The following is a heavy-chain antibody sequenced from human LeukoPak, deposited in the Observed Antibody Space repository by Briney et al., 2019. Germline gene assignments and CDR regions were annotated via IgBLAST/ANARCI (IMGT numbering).Heavy chain of an antibody. D-gene: IGHD3-3*01. J-gene: IGHJ4*02. V-gene: IGHV4-34*01. CDR3: ARRGTIFGVLDY. CDR1: GGSFSGYY. CDR2: INHSGST. Sequence: ASETLSLTCAVYGGSFSGYYWSWIRQPPGKGLEWIGEINHSGSTNYNPSLKSRVTISVDTSKNQFSLKLSSVTAADTAVYYCARRGTIFGVLDYSGQGTLVTVSS.